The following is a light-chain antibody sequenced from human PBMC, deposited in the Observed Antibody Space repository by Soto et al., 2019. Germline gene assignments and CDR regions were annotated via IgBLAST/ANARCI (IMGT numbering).Light chain of an antibody. CDR1: QTISSW. V-gene: IGKV1-5*03. CDR3: QHYNSYSEA. CDR2: KAS. Sequence: MTQSPATLSVSPGEGVTLSCRASQTISSWLAWYQQKPGKAPKLLIYKASTLKSGVPSRFSGSGSGTEFTLTISSLQPDDFATYYCQHYNSYSEAFGQGTKVDIK. J-gene: IGKJ1*01.